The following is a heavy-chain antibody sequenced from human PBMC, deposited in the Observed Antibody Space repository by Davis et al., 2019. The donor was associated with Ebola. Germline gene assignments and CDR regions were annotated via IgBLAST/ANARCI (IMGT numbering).Heavy chain of an antibody. CDR3: ARDMGSTVGFIMQTDY. CDR1: GYTFTGYY. CDR2: INPNSGGT. Sequence: ASVKVSCKASGYTFTGYYMHWVRQAPGQGLEWMGWINPNSGGTDSTQKFQGWVTMTRDTSVSAVYLELRNLKSDDTAVYYCARDMGSTVGFIMQTDYWGQGTLVTVSS. V-gene: IGHV1-2*04. D-gene: IGHD1-1*01. J-gene: IGHJ4*02.